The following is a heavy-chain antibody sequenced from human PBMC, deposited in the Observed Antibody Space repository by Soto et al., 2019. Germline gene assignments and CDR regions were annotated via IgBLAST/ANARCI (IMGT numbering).Heavy chain of an antibody. CDR2: ISAYNGNT. J-gene: IGHJ4*02. D-gene: IGHD2-2*01. CDR1: GYTFTSYG. Sequence: ASVKVSCKASGYTFTSYGISWVRQAPGQGLEWMGWISAYNGNTNYAQKLQGRVTMTTDTSTSTAYMELRSLRSDDTAVYYCARTPYCSSTSCYLGRPEYYFDYWGQGTLVTVSS. V-gene: IGHV1-18*01. CDR3: ARTPYCSSTSCYLGRPEYYFDY.